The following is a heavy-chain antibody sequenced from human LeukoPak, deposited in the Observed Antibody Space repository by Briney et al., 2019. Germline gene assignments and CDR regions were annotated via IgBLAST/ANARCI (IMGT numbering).Heavy chain of an antibody. D-gene: IGHD2-2*02. Sequence: SETLSLTCAVYGGSFSDYYWSWIRQPAGKGLERIGRIYTSGSTNYNPSLKSRVTISVDTSKNQFSLKLSSVTAADTAVYYCAREVGCSSTSCYKGYYYYYYMDVWGKGTTVTVSS. CDR1: GGSFSDYY. J-gene: IGHJ6*03. V-gene: IGHV4-4*07. CDR3: AREVGCSSTSCYKGYYYYYYMDV. CDR2: IYTSGST.